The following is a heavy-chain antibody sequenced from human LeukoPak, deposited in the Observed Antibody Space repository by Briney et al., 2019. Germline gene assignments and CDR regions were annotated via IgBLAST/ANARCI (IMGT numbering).Heavy chain of an antibody. Sequence: ASVKVSCKASGYTFTGYYIHWVRQAPGQGLEWMGWINPNSGGTNYAQRFQGRVTMTRDTSISTAYMELSRLRSDYTAVYFCAGTNSYGYYLHYWGQGTLVTVSS. CDR1: GYTFTGYY. CDR2: INPNSGGT. V-gene: IGHV1-2*02. CDR3: AGTNSYGYYLHY. D-gene: IGHD5-18*01. J-gene: IGHJ4*02.